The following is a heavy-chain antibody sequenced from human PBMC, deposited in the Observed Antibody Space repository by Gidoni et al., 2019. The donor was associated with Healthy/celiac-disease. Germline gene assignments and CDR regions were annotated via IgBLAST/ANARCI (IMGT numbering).Heavy chain of an antibody. J-gene: IGHJ4*02. V-gene: IGHV3-33*01. Sequence: QVQLVESGGGVVQPGRSLRLSCAASGFTFSSYGMHWVRQAPGKGLEGVAVIWNDGSNKYYADSVKGRFTISRDNSKNTLYLQMNSLRAEDTAVYYCASSYYYGSGSYPFGYWGQGTLVTVSS. D-gene: IGHD3-10*01. CDR1: GFTFSSYG. CDR2: IWNDGSNK. CDR3: ASSYYYGSGSYPFGY.